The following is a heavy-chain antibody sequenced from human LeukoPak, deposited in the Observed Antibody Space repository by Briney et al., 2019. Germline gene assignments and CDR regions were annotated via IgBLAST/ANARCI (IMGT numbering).Heavy chain of an antibody. V-gene: IGHV4-34*01. CDR3: ARGRSAGYCSGGSCYTIRGYFDY. D-gene: IGHD2-15*01. Sequence: PSETLSLTCAVYGGSFSGYYWSWIRQPPGKGLEWIGEINHSGSTNYNPSLKSRVTISVDTSKNQFSLKLSSVTAADTAVYYCARGRSAGYCSGGSCYTIRGYFDYWGQGTLVTVSS. CDR1: GGSFSGYY. CDR2: INHSGST. J-gene: IGHJ4*02.